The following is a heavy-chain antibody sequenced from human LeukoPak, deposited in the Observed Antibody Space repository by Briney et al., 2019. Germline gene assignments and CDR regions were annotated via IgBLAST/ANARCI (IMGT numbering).Heavy chain of an antibody. D-gene: IGHD1-26*01. CDR2: INPSGGST. CDR3: ARDLVGAAYGDYFDY. CDR1: GYTFTSYY. Sequence: GASVKVSCKSSGYTFTSYYMHLVRQAPAQGLERMGIINPSGGSTSYAQKFQGRVTMTRDTSTSTVYMKLSSLRSEDTAVYYCARDLVGAAYGDYFDYWGQGTLVTVSS. J-gene: IGHJ4*02. V-gene: IGHV1-46*01.